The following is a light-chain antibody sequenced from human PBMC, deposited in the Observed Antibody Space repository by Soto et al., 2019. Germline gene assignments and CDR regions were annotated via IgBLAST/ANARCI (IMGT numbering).Light chain of an antibody. CDR2: GAS. V-gene: IGKV3-20*01. CDR3: QQYDSSPWT. Sequence: EIMMTQSPVTLSVSPWERATLSCRASQSVNSNLAWYQQKPGQAPRLLIYGASNRASGISDRFSGSGSGTDFTLTIYRLEPEDFAVYYCQQYDSSPWTFGQGTKVDI. CDR1: QSVNSN. J-gene: IGKJ1*01.